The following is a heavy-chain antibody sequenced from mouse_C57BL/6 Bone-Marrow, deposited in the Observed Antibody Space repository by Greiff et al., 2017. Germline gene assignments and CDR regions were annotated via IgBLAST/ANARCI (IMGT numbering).Heavy chain of an antibody. CDR3: ARIIQLRFGY. D-gene: IGHD3-1*01. Sequence: EVHLVESGGDLVKPGGSLKLSCAASGFTFSSYGMSWVRQTPDKRLEWVATISSGGSYTYYPDSVKGRFTISRDNAKNTLYLQMSSLKSEDTALYYGARIIQLRFGYWGQGTLVTVSA. J-gene: IGHJ3*01. CDR2: ISSGGSYT. CDR1: GFTFSSYG. V-gene: IGHV5-6*01.